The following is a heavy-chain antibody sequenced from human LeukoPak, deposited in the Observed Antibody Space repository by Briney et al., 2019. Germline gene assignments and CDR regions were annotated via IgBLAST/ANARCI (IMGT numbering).Heavy chain of an antibody. CDR3: TQDRQLFPFDY. CDR2: ISEGST. CDR1: GFTFSSYA. J-gene: IGHJ4*02. V-gene: IGHV3-23*01. Sequence: GGSPRLSCAVSGFTFSSYAVGWVRQAPGKGLEWVSAISEGSTYYADSVKGRFTISRDNSKNTLYLQMNSLRPEDTAVYYCTQDRQLFPFDYWGQGTVVTVSS. D-gene: IGHD2-21*01.